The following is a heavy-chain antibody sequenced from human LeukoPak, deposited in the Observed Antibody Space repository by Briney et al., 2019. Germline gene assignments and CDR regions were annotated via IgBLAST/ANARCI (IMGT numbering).Heavy chain of an antibody. D-gene: IGHD1-26*01. V-gene: IGHV4-59*01. CDR3: AGSRELLRAFDI. J-gene: IGHJ3*02. CDR2: IYYSGST. Sequence: SETLSLTCTVSGGSISSYYWSWIRQPPGKGLEWIGYIYYSGSTNYNPSLKSRVTISVDTSKNQFSLKLSSVTAADTAVYYCAGSRELLRAFDIWGQGTMVTVSS. CDR1: GGSISSYY.